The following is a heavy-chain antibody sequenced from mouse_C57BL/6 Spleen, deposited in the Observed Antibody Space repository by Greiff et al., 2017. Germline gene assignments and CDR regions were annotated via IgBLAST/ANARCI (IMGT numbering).Heavy chain of an antibody. Sequence: VQLQQSGPELVKPGASVKMSCKASGYTFTDYNMHWVKQSHGKSLEWIGYINPNNGGTSYNQKFKGKATLTVNKSSSTAYMELRSLTSEDSAVYYCAREGDYYGSSAWFAYWGQGTLVTVSA. V-gene: IGHV1-22*01. D-gene: IGHD1-1*01. CDR1: GYTFTDYN. CDR2: INPNNGGT. J-gene: IGHJ3*01. CDR3: AREGDYYGSSAWFAY.